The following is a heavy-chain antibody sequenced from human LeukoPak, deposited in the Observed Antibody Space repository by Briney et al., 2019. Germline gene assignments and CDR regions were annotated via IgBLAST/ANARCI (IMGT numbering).Heavy chain of an antibody. Sequence: GASVKVSCKASGYTFTNYGISWVRQAPGQGLEWMGWISGYNGNTNYAQKLQDRLTMTTDTYTSTAYMELRSLRSDDTAVYYCARDEAWGYCSDSNCYIGLGNNWFDPWGQGTLVTVSS. CDR2: ISGYNGNT. CDR1: GYTFTNYG. J-gene: IGHJ5*02. D-gene: IGHD2-15*01. CDR3: ARDEAWGYCSDSNCYIGLGNNWFDP. V-gene: IGHV1-18*01.